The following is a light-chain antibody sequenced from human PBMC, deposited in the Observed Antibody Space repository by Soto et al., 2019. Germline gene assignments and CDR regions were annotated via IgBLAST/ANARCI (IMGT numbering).Light chain of an antibody. CDR3: CSYAGINTLL. Sequence: SALTQPPSASGSPGQSVTISCTGTSSDVGGYNSVSWYQQHPGKAPKLMIYDVTKRPSGVPDRFSGSKSGNTASLTVSGLQAVDEADYYCCSYAGINTLLFGGGTKLTVL. J-gene: IGLJ2*01. CDR2: DVT. CDR1: SSDVGGYNS. V-gene: IGLV2-8*01.